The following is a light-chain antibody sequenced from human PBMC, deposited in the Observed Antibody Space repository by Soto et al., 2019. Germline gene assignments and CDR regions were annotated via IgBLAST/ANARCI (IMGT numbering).Light chain of an antibody. CDR2: LSSDGSH. CDR1: SGHSSYA. Sequence: QPVLTQSPSASASLGASVKLTCTLSSGHSSYAIAWRQQQPEKGPRYLMKLSSDGSHSKGDGIPDRFSGSSSEAERYLTISSLQSEDEADYYCQTWDTGARVVFGGGTKLTVL. V-gene: IGLV4-69*01. J-gene: IGLJ2*01. CDR3: QTWDTGARVV.